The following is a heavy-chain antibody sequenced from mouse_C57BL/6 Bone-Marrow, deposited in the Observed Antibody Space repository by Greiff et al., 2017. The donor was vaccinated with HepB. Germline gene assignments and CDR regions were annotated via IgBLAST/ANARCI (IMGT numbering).Heavy chain of an antibody. CDR3: ARAMVTTSAMDY. CDR2: ISYSGST. D-gene: IGHD2-2*01. Sequence: EVQGVESGPGMVKPSQSLSLTCTVTGYSITSGYDWHWIRHFPGNKLEWMGYISYSGSTNYNPSLKSRISITHDTSKNHFFLKLNSVTTEDTATYYCARAMVTTSAMDYWGQGTSVIVSS. CDR1: GYSITSGYD. V-gene: IGHV3-1*01. J-gene: IGHJ4*01.